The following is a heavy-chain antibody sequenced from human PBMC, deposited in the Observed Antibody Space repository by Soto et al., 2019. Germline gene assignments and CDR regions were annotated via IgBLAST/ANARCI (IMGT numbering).Heavy chain of an antibody. D-gene: IGHD3-22*01. Sequence: GASVNVSCKXSGGTFSSYAISWVRQAPGQGLEWMGGIIPIFGTANYAQKFQGRVTITADKSTSTAYMELSSLRSEDTAVYYRATHDSSRYRTGAYFDYWGQGTLVTVSS. CDR1: GGTFSSYA. CDR2: IIPIFGTA. CDR3: ATHDSSRYRTGAYFDY. V-gene: IGHV1-69*06. J-gene: IGHJ4*02.